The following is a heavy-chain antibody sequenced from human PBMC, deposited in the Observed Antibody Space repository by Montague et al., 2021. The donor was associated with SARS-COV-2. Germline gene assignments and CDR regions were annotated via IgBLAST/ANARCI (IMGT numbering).Heavy chain of an antibody. CDR3: ARDAFHDYGDVWFDP. CDR2: INSDGSST. D-gene: IGHD4-17*01. Sequence: SLRLSCAASGFTFSSYWMHWVRQAPGKGLVWLSRINSDGSSTSYADSVKGRFTISRDNAKNTLYLQMNSLRAEDTAVYYCARDAFHDYGDVWFDPWGQGTLVTVSS. J-gene: IGHJ5*02. V-gene: IGHV3-74*01. CDR1: GFTFSSYW.